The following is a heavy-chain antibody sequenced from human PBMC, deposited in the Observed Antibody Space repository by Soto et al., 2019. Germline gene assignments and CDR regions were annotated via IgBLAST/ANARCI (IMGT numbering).Heavy chain of an antibody. CDR2: IKQDGSEK. CDR3: ARDHPAKSNYYYYYGMDV. V-gene: IGHV3-7*03. J-gene: IGHJ6*02. Sequence: EVQLVESGGGLVQPGGSLRLSCAASGFTFSSYWMSWVRQAPGKGLEWVVNIKQDGSEKYYVDSVKGRFTISRDNAKNSLYLQMNSLRAEDTAVYYCARDHPAKSNYYYYYGMDVWGQGTTVTVSS. CDR1: GFTFSSYW.